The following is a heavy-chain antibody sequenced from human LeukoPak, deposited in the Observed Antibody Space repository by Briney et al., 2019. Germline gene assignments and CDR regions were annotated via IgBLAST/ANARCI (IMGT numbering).Heavy chain of an antibody. CDR3: ASDYGDSSV. J-gene: IGHJ6*04. CDR1: GFTFSSYW. D-gene: IGHD4-17*01. V-gene: IGHV3-7*03. Sequence: GGSLRLSCAASGFTFSSYWMSWVRQAPGKGLEWVANIKQDGSEKYYVDSVKGRFTISRDNSKNTLYLQMNSLRAEDTAVYYCASDYGDSSVWGKGTTVTISS. CDR2: IKQDGSEK.